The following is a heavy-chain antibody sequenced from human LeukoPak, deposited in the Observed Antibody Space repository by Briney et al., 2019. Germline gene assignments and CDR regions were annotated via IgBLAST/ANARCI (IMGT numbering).Heavy chain of an antibody. J-gene: IGHJ5*02. D-gene: IGHD2-2*01. CDR3: ARADIVVVPAAMRGNWFDP. Sequence: PGGSLRLSCAASGFTFSSYAISWVRQAPGQGLEWMGGIIPIFGTANYAQKFQGRVTITTDESTSTAYMELSSLRSEDTAVYYCARADIVVVPAAMRGNWFDPWGQGTLVTVSS. V-gene: IGHV1-69*05. CDR2: IIPIFGTA. CDR1: GFTFSSYA.